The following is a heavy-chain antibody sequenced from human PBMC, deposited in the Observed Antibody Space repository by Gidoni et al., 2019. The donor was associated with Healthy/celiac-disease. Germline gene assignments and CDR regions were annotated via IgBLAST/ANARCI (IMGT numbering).Heavy chain of an antibody. V-gene: IGHV3-30-3*01. CDR2: ISYDGSNK. D-gene: IGHD2-21*02. CDR3: ARDPSEPAYCGGDCHPRSGFDY. J-gene: IGHJ4*02. CDR1: GSTFRSYA. Sequence: QVQLVASGGGVVQPGRSLRLSCAASGSTFRSYAMHWVRQAPGKGLEWVAVISYDGSNKYYADSVKGRFTISRDNSKNTLYLQMNSLRAEDTAVYYCARDPSEPAYCGGDCHPRSGFDYWGQGTLVTVSS.